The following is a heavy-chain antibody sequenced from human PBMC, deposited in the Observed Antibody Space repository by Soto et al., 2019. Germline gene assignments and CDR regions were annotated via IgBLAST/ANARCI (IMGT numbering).Heavy chain of an antibody. J-gene: IGHJ6*03. CDR1: GFTFSSCA. CDR3: VKKGGTIPYYYYMDV. Sequence: EVQLLESGGGLVQPGGSLRLSCVASGFTFSSCAMSWVRQPPGKGLEWVSGISGSGGTTYYADSVKGRFTISRDNSKKTLFPQLNSLKTEDNAVYYVVKKGGTIPYYYYMDVWGKGTTVTVSS. D-gene: IGHD3-16*01. CDR2: ISGSGGTT. V-gene: IGHV3-23*01.